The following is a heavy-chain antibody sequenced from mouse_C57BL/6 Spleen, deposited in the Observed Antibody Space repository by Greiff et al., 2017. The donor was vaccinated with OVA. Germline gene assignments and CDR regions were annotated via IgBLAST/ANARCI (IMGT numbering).Heavy chain of an antibody. Sequence: EVKLVESGGGLVKPGGSLKLSCAASGFTFSSYAMSWVRQTPEKRLEWVATISDGGSYTYYPDNVKGRFTISRDNAKNNLYLQMSHLKSEDTAMYYCARGDYGSSDWFAYWGQGTLVTVSA. CDR2: ISDGGSYT. D-gene: IGHD1-1*01. V-gene: IGHV5-4*03. CDR3: ARGDYGSSDWFAY. J-gene: IGHJ3*01. CDR1: GFTFSSYA.